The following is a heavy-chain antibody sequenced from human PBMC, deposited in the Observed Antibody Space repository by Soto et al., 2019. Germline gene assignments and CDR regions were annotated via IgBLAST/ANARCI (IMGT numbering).Heavy chain of an antibody. CDR2: MNPNSGNT. CDR3: ASFRFPHYGDYGDNWFDP. CDR1: GYTFTSYD. V-gene: IGHV1-8*01. D-gene: IGHD4-17*01. Sequence: QVQLVQSGAEVKKPGASVKVSCKASGYTFTSYDINWVRQATGQGLEWMGWMNPNSGNTGYAQKFQGRVTMTRNTSISTAYMELRSLRSEDTAVYYCASFRFPHYGDYGDNWFDPWGQGTLVTVSS. J-gene: IGHJ5*02.